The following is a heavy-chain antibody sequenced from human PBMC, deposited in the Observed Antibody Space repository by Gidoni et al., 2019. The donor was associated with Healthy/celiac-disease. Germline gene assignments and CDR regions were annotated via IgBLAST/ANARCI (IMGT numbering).Heavy chain of an antibody. CDR3: ARGGRWLQLRY. CDR1: GGSFSGYY. J-gene: IGHJ4*02. CDR2: INHSGST. Sequence: QVQLPQWRAGRLKPSETLSLTGAVYGGSFSGYYWSWIRQPPGKGLEWIGEINHSGSTNYNTSLKSRVTISVDTSKNQFSLKLSSVTAADTAVYYCARGGRWLQLRYWGQGTLVTVSS. V-gene: IGHV4-34*01. D-gene: IGHD5-12*01.